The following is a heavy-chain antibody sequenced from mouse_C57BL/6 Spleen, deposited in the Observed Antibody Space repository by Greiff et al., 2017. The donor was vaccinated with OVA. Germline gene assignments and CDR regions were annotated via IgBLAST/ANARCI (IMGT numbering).Heavy chain of an antibody. CDR1: GYTFTGYW. CDR3: ARGENYYGSSYYFDY. D-gene: IGHD1-1*01. J-gene: IGHJ2*01. V-gene: IGHV1-9*01. CDR2: ILPGSGST. Sequence: VQLQQSGAELMKPGASVKLSCKATGYTFTGYWIEWVTQRPGHGLEWIGAILPGSGSTNYNEKFKGKATFTADTSSNTAYMQLSSLTTEDSAIYYCARGENYYGSSYYFDYWGQGTTLTVSS.